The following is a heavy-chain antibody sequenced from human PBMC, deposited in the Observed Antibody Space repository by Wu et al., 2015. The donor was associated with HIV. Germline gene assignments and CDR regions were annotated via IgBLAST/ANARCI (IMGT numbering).Heavy chain of an antibody. Sequence: QVQLVQSGAEVKKLGSVKVSCKASGYIFTTYYMHWVRQAPGQGLEWMGIINPSGGSTTYTQKFQDRVTMTRDTSTSTVYMKLSGLRSEDTAIYYCARDGGRGYNYASLDYWGQGTLVTVSS. D-gene: IGHD5-18*01. CDR3: ARDGGRGYNYASLDY. J-gene: IGHJ4*02. CDR1: GYIFTTYY. CDR2: INPSGGST. V-gene: IGHV1-46*01.